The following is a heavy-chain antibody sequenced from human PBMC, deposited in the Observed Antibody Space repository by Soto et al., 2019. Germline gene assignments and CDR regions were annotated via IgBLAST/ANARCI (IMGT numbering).Heavy chain of an antibody. V-gene: IGHV4-59*01. J-gene: IGHJ4*02. CDR2: IYYSGST. D-gene: IGHD1-1*01. Sequence: SETLFLTCTVSGGSISSYYWSWIRQPPGKGLEWIGYIYYSGSTNYNPSLKSRVTISVDTSKNQFSLKLSSVTAADTAVYYCASWNLYYFDYWGQGTLVTVSS. CDR1: GGSISSYY. CDR3: ASWNLYYFDY.